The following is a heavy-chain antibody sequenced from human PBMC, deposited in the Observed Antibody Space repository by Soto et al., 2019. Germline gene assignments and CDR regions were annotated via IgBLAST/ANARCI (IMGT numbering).Heavy chain of an antibody. Sequence: ASVKVSCKASGYTFTSYGISWVRQAPGQGLEWMGWISAYNGNTNYAQKLQGRVTMTTDTSTGTAYMELRSLRSDDTAVYYCVSGVITTGAFDIWGQGTMVTVSS. V-gene: IGHV1-18*01. J-gene: IGHJ3*02. CDR1: GYTFTSYG. D-gene: IGHD3-22*01. CDR2: ISAYNGNT. CDR3: VSGVITTGAFDI.